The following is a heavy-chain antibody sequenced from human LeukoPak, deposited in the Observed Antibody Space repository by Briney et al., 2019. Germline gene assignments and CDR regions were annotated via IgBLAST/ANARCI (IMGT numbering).Heavy chain of an antibody. V-gene: IGHV3-30-3*01. D-gene: IGHD1-1*01. CDR1: GFTFSSFP. CDR2: ISYDGNTK. J-gene: IGHJ3*02. Sequence: PGGSLRLSCAASGFTFSSFPMHWVRQAPGKGLEWVAVISYDGNTKYYADSVKGRFTISRDNSKNTLFLQMNSLRAEGTAVYYCAREAIGTTMSDDAFDIWGQGTMVTVSS. CDR3: AREAIGTTMSDDAFDI.